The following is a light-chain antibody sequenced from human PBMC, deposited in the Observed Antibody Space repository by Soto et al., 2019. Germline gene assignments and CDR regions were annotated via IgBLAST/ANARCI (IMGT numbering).Light chain of an antibody. CDR3: QSRSSWPPVLT. J-gene: IGKJ4*01. Sequence: ENVLTQSPVTLSLSPGERATLSCRASQSVKSYLAWYQQKPGQAPRLLIYDASNRAAGIPARFSGSGSGTDFTLTISSLDPEDFAVYYCQSRSSWPPVLTFGGGTKVDIK. CDR1: QSVKSY. V-gene: IGKV3-11*01. CDR2: DAS.